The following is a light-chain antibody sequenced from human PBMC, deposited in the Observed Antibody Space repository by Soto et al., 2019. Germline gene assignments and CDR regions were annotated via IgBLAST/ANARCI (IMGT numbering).Light chain of an antibody. J-gene: IGLJ1*01. CDR2: DVS. CDR1: SSDVGGYNS. Sequence: QSALTQPAYVSGSRGQSIIISCTGTSSDVGGYNSVSWYQQHPGKAPKIMIYDVSTRPSGVSNRFSGSKSGNAASLTISGLHSEDEADYYCSSYTSTNTLVFGTGTKLTVL. CDR3: SSYTSTNTLV. V-gene: IGLV2-14*01.